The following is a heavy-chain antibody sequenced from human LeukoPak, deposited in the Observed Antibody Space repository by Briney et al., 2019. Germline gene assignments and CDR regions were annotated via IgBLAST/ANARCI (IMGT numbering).Heavy chain of an antibody. J-gene: IGHJ4*02. CDR1: GFTFSTYW. CDR2: INGDGSST. V-gene: IGHV3-74*01. Sequence: QSGGSLRLSCAASGFTFSTYWMHWVRQAPGKGLVWVARINGDGSSTRYADSVKGRFTISRDNSKNTLYLQMSSLRAEDTAVYYCVRQYCSGGSCYVRKNYFDYWGQGTLVTVSS. CDR3: VRQYCSGGSCYVRKNYFDY. D-gene: IGHD2-15*01.